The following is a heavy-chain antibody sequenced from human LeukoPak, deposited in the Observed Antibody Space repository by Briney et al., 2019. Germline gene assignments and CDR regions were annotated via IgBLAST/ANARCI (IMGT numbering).Heavy chain of an antibody. CDR2: IYYSGST. CDR3: ARRQTTMVRGSDAFDI. D-gene: IGHD3-10*01. V-gene: IGHV4-31*03. J-gene: IGHJ3*02. CDR1: GGSISSGGYY. Sequence: PSQTLSLTCTVSGGSISSGGYYWSWIRQHPGKGLEWIGYIYYSGSTYYNPSLKSRVTISVDTSKNQFSLKLSSVTAADTAVYYCARRQTTMVRGSDAFDIWGQGTMVTVSS.